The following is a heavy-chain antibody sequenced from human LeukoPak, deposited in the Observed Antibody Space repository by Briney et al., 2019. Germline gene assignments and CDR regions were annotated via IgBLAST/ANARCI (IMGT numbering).Heavy chain of an antibody. Sequence: SETLSLTCTVSGGSINSVSYYWVWIRQPPGKGLEWIGSIYNSESIYSKPSLRSRVTISLDTSTNQFSLKLSSVTAADTALYFCARDRLSVGAFDIWGQGTMVTVSS. CDR1: GGSINSVSYY. J-gene: IGHJ3*02. D-gene: IGHD1-26*01. V-gene: IGHV4-39*07. CDR2: IYNSESI. CDR3: ARDRLSVGAFDI.